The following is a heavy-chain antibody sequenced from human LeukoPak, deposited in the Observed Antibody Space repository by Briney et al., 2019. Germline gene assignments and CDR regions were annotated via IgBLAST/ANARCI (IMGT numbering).Heavy chain of an antibody. CDR3: AKGGPYYDFWSGYYESRYYYYMDV. V-gene: IGHV3-23*01. CDR2: ISGSGGST. D-gene: IGHD3-3*01. Sequence: GGSLRLSCAASGFTFSGYAMSWVRQAPGKGLEWVSAISGSGGSTYYADSVKGRFTISRDNSKNTLYLQMNSLRAEDTAVYYCAKGGPYYDFWSGYYESRYYYYMDVWGKGTTVTVSS. J-gene: IGHJ6*03. CDR1: GFTFSGYA.